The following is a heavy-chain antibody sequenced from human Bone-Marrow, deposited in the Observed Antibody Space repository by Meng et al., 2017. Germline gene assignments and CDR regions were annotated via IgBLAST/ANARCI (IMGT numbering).Heavy chain of an antibody. CDR2: INHSGST. D-gene: IGHD5-18*01. CDR1: GGSFSGYY. CDR3: AREPARGYSYGSRSYFDY. J-gene: IGHJ4*02. V-gene: IGHV4-34*01. Sequence: QVQPQRVGEGLLQPVQTLSLTCAVYGGSFSGYYWSWILQPPGKGLEWIGEINHSGSTNYNPSLKSRVTISVDTSKNQFSLKLSSVTAADTAVYYCAREPARGYSYGSRSYFDYWGQGTLVTVSS.